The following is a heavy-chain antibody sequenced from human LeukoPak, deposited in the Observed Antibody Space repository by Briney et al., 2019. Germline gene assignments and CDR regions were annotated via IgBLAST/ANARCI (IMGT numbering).Heavy chain of an antibody. Sequence: VASVKVSCKASGYTFTNYAMHWVRQAPGQRLEWMGWINTGNGNTKYSQEFQGRVTITRDTSANTAYMELSSLRSEDMAVYYCARAVKYRGGPLTDLLPYYFDYWGQGTLVTVSS. CDR2: INTGNGNT. CDR1: GYTFTNYA. V-gene: IGHV1-3*03. CDR3: ARAVKYRGGPLTDLLPYYFDY. J-gene: IGHJ4*02. D-gene: IGHD6-19*01.